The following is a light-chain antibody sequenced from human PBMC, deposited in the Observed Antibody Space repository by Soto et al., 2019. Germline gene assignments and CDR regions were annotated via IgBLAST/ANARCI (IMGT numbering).Light chain of an antibody. J-gene: IGKJ1*01. CDR3: QQYNNWPET. Sequence: EIVLTQSPATLSLSPGERATLSRRASQSVSSNLAWYQQKPGQAPRLLIYGASTRATGIPARFSGSGSGTEFTLTISSLQSEDFAVYYCQQYNNWPETFGQGTKVDI. CDR1: QSVSSN. V-gene: IGKV3-15*01. CDR2: GAS.